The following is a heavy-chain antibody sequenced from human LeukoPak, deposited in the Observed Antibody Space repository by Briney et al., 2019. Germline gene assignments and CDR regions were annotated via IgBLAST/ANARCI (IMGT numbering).Heavy chain of an antibody. D-gene: IGHD4-17*01. Sequence: GGSLRLSCAASGFTFSSYAMSWVRQAPGKGLEWVSAISGSGGSTYYADSVKGRFTISRDNSKNTLYLQMNSLRAEDTAVYYCAKDNQSYYGDYDYYYGMDVWGQGTTVTVSS. CDR3: AKDNQSYYGDYDYYYGMDV. J-gene: IGHJ6*02. V-gene: IGHV3-23*01. CDR2: ISGSGGST. CDR1: GFTFSSYA.